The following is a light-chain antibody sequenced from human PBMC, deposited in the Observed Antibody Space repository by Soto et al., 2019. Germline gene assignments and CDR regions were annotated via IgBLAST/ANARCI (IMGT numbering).Light chain of an antibody. V-gene: IGKV3-11*01. CDR1: QTIGNY. CDR2: DAS. CDR3: QHRSDWPS. J-gene: IGKJ2*01. Sequence: EVVLTQSPATLSLSPGDRAILSCRASQTIGNYLAWYQHKLGQAPRLLIYDASNRATGIPARFSGSGSGTDFTLTISSLEPEDFAVYYCQHRSDWPSFGQGTKLEIK.